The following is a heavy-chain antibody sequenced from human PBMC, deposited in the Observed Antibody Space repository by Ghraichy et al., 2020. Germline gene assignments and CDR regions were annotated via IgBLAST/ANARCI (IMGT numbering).Heavy chain of an antibody. CDR2: IYSGGST. CDR3: ARGSGSSPFSYGMDV. J-gene: IGHJ6*02. V-gene: IGHV3-53*01. Sequence: GGSLRLSCADSGFTVSSNYMSWVRQAPGKGLEWVSVIYSGGSTYYADSVKGRFTISRDNSKNTLYLQMNSLRAEDTAVYYCARGSGSSPFSYGMDVWGQGTTLTVSS. D-gene: IGHD6-13*01. CDR1: GFTVSSNY.